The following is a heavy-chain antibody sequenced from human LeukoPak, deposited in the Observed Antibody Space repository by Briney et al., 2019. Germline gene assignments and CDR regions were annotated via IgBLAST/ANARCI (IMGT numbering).Heavy chain of an antibody. Sequence: SGTLSLTCTVSGGSISSYYWSWIRQPPGKGLEWIGYIYYSGSTNYNPSLKSRVTISVDTSKNQFFLKLSSVTAADTAVYYCARDSAPGWFDPWGQGTLVTVSS. CDR1: GGSISSYY. V-gene: IGHV4-59*01. CDR3: ARDSAPGWFDP. CDR2: IYYSGST. J-gene: IGHJ5*02.